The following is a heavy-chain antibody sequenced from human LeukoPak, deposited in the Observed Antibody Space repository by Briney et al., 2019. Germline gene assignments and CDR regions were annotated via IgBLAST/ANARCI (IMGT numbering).Heavy chain of an antibody. CDR2: FDPEDGET. J-gene: IGHJ5*02. V-gene: IGHV1-24*01. CDR3: ARGPYSSGWYEKGNWFDP. CDR1: GYTLTELS. Sequence: ASVKVSCKVSGYTLTELSMHWVRQAPGKGLEWMGGFDPEDGETIYAQKFQGRVTMTEDTSTDTAYMELSSLRSEDTAVYYCARGPYSSGWYEKGNWFDPWGQGTLVTVSS. D-gene: IGHD6-19*01.